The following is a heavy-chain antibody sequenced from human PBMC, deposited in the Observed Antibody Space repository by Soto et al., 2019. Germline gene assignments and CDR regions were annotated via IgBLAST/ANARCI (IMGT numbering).Heavy chain of an antibody. CDR1: GYSFTSYW. CDR3: ARTGGSGWDYYYYGMDV. V-gene: IGHV5-51*01. J-gene: IGHJ6*02. CDR2: IYPGDSDT. D-gene: IGHD6-19*01. Sequence: PGESLKISCKGSGYSFTSYWIGWVRQMPGKRLEWMGIIYPGDSDTRYSPSFQGQVTISADKSISTAYLQWSSLKASDTAMYYCARTGGSGWDYYYYGMDVWGQGTTVTVSS.